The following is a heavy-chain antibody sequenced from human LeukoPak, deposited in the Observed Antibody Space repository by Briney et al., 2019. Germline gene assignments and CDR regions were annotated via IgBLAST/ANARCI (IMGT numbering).Heavy chain of an antibody. D-gene: IGHD3-22*01. CDR2: ISAYNGNT. CDR1: GYTFTSYG. J-gene: IGHJ3*02. Sequence: VASVKVSCKASGYTFTSYGISWVRQAPEQGFEWMGWISAYNGNTNYAQKLQGRVTMTTDTSTSTAYMELRSLRSDDTAVYYCARAGYYDSSGYYRLTDAFDIWGQGTMVTVSS. V-gene: IGHV1-18*01. CDR3: ARAGYYDSSGYYRLTDAFDI.